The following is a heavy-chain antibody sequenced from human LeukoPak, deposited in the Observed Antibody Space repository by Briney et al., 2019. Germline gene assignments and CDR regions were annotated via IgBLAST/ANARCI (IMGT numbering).Heavy chain of an antibody. CDR3: ARDHDYGAYGTHEDY. J-gene: IGHJ4*02. CDR2: TFYRSKWYN. Sequence: SQTLSLTCAISGDSVSRNNVAWNWVRPSPSRGLEWLGRTFYRSKWYNEYAVSVQTRISINPDTSKNQFSLQLNSVTPEDTAVYYCARDHDYGAYGTHEDYWGQGTLVTVSS. CDR1: GDSVSRNNVA. D-gene: IGHD4-17*01. V-gene: IGHV6-1*01.